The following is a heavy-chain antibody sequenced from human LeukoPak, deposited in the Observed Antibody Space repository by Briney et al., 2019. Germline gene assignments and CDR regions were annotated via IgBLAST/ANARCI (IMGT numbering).Heavy chain of an antibody. Sequence: ASVKVSGKASRDTFTSYGIIWVRQATGQGLEWMGWINPMSGETGYAQEFQGRVTLTRSTSTSTVYMELSSLKASDTAIYYCARRGFQIGRHGRGGGGQYFGFDSWGQGTLVTVSS. D-gene: IGHD2-15*01. J-gene: IGHJ4*01. CDR3: ARRGFQIGRHGRGGGGQYFGFDS. V-gene: IGHV1-8*01. CDR1: RDTFTSYG. CDR2: INPMSGET.